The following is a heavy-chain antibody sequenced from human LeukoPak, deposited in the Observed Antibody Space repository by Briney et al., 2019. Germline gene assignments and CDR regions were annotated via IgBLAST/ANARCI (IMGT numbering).Heavy chain of an antibody. CDR2: INPNSGGT. D-gene: IGHD2-2*01. CDR1: GFSFTANY. CDR3: ARDPLHLVIVPAAVGFYP. Sequence: ASVKVSCKASGFSFTANYIHWVRQAPGQGLEWMGWINPNSGGTKYAQKFQGRATVTRDTSISTAYMELSSLRSDDTAVYYCARDPLHLVIVPAAVGFYPWGQGTLVTVSS. V-gene: IGHV1-2*02. J-gene: IGHJ5*02.